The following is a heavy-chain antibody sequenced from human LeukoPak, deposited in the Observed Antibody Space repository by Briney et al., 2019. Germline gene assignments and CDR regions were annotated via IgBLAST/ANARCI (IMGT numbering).Heavy chain of an antibody. CDR1: GFXFSTHW. D-gene: IGHD3-22*01. CDR3: ARIYYDSSGYRLFDY. CDR2: INEDGSEK. V-gene: IGHV3-7*02. J-gene: IGHJ4*02. Sequence: GGSLRLSCAASGFXFSTHWISWVRQAPGKGLQWVANINEDGSEKYYVDSLKGRFTISRDNAKNSLYLQMNSLRAEDTALYYCARIYYDSSGYRLFDYWGQGTLVTVSS.